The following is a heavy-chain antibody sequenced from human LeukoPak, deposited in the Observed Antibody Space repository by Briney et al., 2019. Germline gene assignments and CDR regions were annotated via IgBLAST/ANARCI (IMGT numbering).Heavy chain of an antibody. Sequence: SSETLSLTCAVSGGSISSSNWWSWVRQPPGKGLEWIGVIYHSGSTNYNPSLKSPVTISVDKSKNQFSLKLSSVAAADRAVYYCARDSGSGGYFDYWGQGTLVTVSS. D-gene: IGHD3-10*01. CDR3: ARDSGSGGYFDY. J-gene: IGHJ4*02. CDR1: GGSISSSNW. CDR2: IYHSGST. V-gene: IGHV4-4*02.